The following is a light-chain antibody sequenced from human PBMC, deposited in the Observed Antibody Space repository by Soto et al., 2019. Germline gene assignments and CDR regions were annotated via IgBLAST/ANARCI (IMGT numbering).Light chain of an antibody. CDR1: RSNIGTDYG. CDR3: QSFDSSLSTSI. J-gene: IGLJ2*01. Sequence: QSVLTQPPSVSGAPGQRVTISCTGTRSNIGTDYGVHWYQQLPGTAPKLLIHANHNRPSGVPDRFSGSKSGTSASLAITGLQAEDEADYYCQSFDSSLSTSIFGGGTQLTVL. CDR2: ANH. V-gene: IGLV1-40*01.